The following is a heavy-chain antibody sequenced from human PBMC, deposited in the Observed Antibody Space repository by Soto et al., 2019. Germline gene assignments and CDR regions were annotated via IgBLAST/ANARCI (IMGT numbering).Heavy chain of an antibody. J-gene: IGHJ4*02. CDR3: SRPEPFTAAGPY. CDR2: IHHSEVT. Sequence: PSETLSLSCAVSGDSITSSNWSWLRQPPGKGIERIADIHHSEVTNYNQSQKSRVIISLDRSKNQFSLQLNSMTAADTAVYYCSRPEPFTAAGPYWGQVTLVTVS. V-gene: IGHV4-4*02. CDR1: GDSITSSNW. D-gene: IGHD6-13*01.